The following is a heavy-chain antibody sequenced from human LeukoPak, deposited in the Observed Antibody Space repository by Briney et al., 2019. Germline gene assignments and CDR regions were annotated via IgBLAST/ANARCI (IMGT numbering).Heavy chain of an antibody. CDR3: ARGFPSPDKRPC. J-gene: IGHJ4*02. Sequence: PGGSLRLSCAASGFTFSSYAMHWDRHAPGKGLEYVSAISSNGGSTYYANSVKGRFTISRDNSKNTLYLQVGSLRAEDMAVYYCARGFPSPDKRPCWGQGTLVTVSS. D-gene: IGHD3-10*01. V-gene: IGHV3-64*01. CDR2: ISSNGGST. CDR1: GFTFSSYA.